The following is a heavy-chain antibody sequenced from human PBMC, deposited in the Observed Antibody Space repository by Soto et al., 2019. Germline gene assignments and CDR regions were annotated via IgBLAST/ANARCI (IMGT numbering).Heavy chain of an antibody. V-gene: IGHV4-59*01. J-gene: IGHJ6*02. CDR2: IYYSGST. CDR3: ARASYYDFWSGYYPSSRMDV. CDR1: GGSISSYY. Sequence: SETLSLTCTVSGGSISSYYWSWIRQPPGKGLEWIGYIYYSGSTNYNPSLKSRVTISVDTSKNQFSLKLSSVTAADTAVYYCARASYYDFWSGYYPSSRMDVWGQGTTVT. D-gene: IGHD3-3*01.